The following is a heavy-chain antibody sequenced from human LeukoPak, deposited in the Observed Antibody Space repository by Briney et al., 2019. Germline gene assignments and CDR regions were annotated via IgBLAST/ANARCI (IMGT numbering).Heavy chain of an antibody. Sequence: ASVKVSCKASGYTITGYYMHWVRPAPGQGLEWMGRINPDSGGTNYAQKFQGWVTLTRDTSISTAYMELTSLKSDDTAVYYCARDQYYNSGSPALRYWGQGTLVTVSS. J-gene: IGHJ4*02. D-gene: IGHD3-10*01. CDR3: ARDQYYNSGSPALRY. CDR1: GYTITGYY. V-gene: IGHV1-2*04. CDR2: INPDSGGT.